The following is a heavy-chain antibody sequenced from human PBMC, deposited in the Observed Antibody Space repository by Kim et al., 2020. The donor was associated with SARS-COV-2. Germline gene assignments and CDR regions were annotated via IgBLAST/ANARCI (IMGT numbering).Heavy chain of an antibody. CDR3: ARVSSAPDYYDSSGPKIQFDY. Sequence: ASVKVSCKASGYTFTGYYMHWVRQAPGQGLEWMGWINPNSGGTNYAQKFQGRVTMTRDTSISTAYMELSRLRSDDTAVYYCARVSSAPDYYDSSGPKIQFDYWGQGTLVTVSS. J-gene: IGHJ4*02. CDR2: INPNSGGT. CDR1: GYTFTGYY. D-gene: IGHD3-22*01. V-gene: IGHV1-2*02.